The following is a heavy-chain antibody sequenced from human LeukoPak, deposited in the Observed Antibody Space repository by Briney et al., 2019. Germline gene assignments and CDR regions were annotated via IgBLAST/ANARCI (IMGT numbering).Heavy chain of an antibody. CDR3: ARDGDAYNFDY. D-gene: IGHD5-24*01. Sequence: GGSLRLSCVASGFSFSRYYMHRVRQAPGKGLVWVSRIKGDSSDTIYADSVKGRFTISRDNAKNTVYLQMNSLRREDTAVYYCARDGDAYNFDYWGQGTLVTVSS. CDR1: GFSFSRYY. J-gene: IGHJ4*02. CDR2: IKGDSSDT. V-gene: IGHV3-74*01.